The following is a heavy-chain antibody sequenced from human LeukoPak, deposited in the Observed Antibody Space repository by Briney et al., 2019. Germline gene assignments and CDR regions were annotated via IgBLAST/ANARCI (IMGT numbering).Heavy chain of an antibody. CDR2: IKSDGSDT. J-gene: IGHJ4*02. CDR1: GFTFSSYS. CDR3: ARGFWTGVEY. Sequence: GGSLRLSCAASGFTFSSYSMNWVCQAPGEGLVWVSRIKSDGSDTSYADSVKGRFTISRDNAKNTLYLQMNSQRAEDTAVYYCARGFWTGVEYWGQGALVTVSS. V-gene: IGHV3-74*01. D-gene: IGHD3/OR15-3a*01.